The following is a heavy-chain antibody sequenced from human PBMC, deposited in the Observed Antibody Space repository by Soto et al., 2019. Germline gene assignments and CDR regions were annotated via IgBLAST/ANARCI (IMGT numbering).Heavy chain of an antibody. J-gene: IGHJ4*02. CDR2: IFYSGSTTY. V-gene: IGHV4-59*11. CDR1: GGSTSGHY. CDR3: ARVGSSGWSPDY. Sequence: SETLSLTCTVSGGSTSGHYWIWIRQPPGEGMEWIGYIFYSGSTTYNNNPSLKSRVSISVDTSKNQFYLRLSSVTAADTAVYYCARVGSSGWSPDYWGQGTLVTVSS. D-gene: IGHD6-19*01.